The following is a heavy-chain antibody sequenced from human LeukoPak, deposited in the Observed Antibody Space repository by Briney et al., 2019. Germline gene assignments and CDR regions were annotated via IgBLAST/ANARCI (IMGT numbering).Heavy chain of an antibody. V-gene: IGHV3-30*02. D-gene: IGHD3-22*01. J-gene: IGHJ4*02. Sequence: GGSLRLSCAASGFTFSSYGMHWVRQAPGKGLEGVAFIRYDGSNKYYADSVKGRFTISRDNSKNTLYLQMNSLRAEDTAVYYCARDRGYYDSSGYYSGDYWGQGTLVTVSS. CDR3: ARDRGYYDSSGYYSGDY. CDR2: IRYDGSNK. CDR1: GFTFSSYG.